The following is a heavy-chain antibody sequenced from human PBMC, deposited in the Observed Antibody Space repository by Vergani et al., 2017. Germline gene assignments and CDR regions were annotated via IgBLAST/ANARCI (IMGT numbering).Heavy chain of an antibody. J-gene: IGHJ4*02. Sequence: QVQLQQWGAGLLKPSETLSLTCTVSGGSISSYYWSWIRQPPGKGLEWIGSIYYSGSTYYNPSLKSRVTISVATSKNQFSLKLSSVTAADTAVYYCARHPPRGEQLNEFDYWGQGTLVTVSS. D-gene: IGHD6-6*01. CDR3: ARHPPRGEQLNEFDY. V-gene: IGHV4-59*05. CDR2: IYYSGST. CDR1: GGSISSYY.